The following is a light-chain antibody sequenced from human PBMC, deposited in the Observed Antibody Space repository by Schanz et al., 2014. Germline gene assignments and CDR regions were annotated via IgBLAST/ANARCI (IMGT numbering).Light chain of an antibody. CDR2: GTS. V-gene: IGKV3-15*01. CDR3: HQYGVSPDT. CDR1: QSVSSN. J-gene: IGKJ1*01. Sequence: EIVMTQSPATLSVSPGERATLSCRASQSVSSNLAWYQQKPGQAPRLLIYGTSTRATGIPARFSGSGSGTEFTLTISSLQSEDFAVYFCHQYGVSPDTFGQGTKVEIK.